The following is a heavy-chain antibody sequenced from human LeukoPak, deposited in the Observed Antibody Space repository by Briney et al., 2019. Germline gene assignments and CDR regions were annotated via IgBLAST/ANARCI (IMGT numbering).Heavy chain of an antibody. D-gene: IGHD6-19*01. J-gene: IGHJ4*02. Sequence: GGSLRLSCAASGFPFSSHWLSWFRQSPGKGLEWVAHIKQDGSEKYYVDSVKGRFTISRDNARNSQFLQMNSVRAEETAVYYCASGGGWFFNNWGQGTLVTVSS. V-gene: IGHV3-7*01. CDR2: IKQDGSEK. CDR1: GFPFSSHW. CDR3: ASGGGWFFNN.